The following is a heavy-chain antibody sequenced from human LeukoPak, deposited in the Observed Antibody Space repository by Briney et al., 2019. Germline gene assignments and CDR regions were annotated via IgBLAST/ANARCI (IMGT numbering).Heavy chain of an antibody. V-gene: IGHV2-5*02. CDR1: GFSLSTSGVG. D-gene: IGHD5-24*01. CDR3: AHRRDGYKIDAFDI. Sequence: SGPTLVNPTQTLTLTCTFSGFSLSTSGVGVGWIRQPPGKALEWLALIYWDDDKRYSPSLKSRLTITKDTSKNQVVLTMTNVDPVDTATYYCAHRRDGYKIDAFDIWGQGTMVTVSS. CDR2: IYWDDDK. J-gene: IGHJ3*02.